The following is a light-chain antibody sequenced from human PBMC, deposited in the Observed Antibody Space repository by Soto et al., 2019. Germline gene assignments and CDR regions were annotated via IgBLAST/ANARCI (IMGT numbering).Light chain of an antibody. Sequence: DIQMTQSPSSLSASVGDRVTITCQASQVISNYLNWYQQKPGKAPKLLIYDASNLETGVPSRFSGSGSGTDFTFTISGLQPEDMASYYCQQYHSVPFTFGPGTKVDIK. CDR1: QVISNY. V-gene: IGKV1-33*01. J-gene: IGKJ3*01. CDR3: QQYHSVPFT. CDR2: DAS.